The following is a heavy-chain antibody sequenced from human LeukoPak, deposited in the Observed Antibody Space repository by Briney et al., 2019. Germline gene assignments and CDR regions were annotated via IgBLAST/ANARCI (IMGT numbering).Heavy chain of an antibody. J-gene: IGHJ4*02. Sequence: WGSLTLSCVASGVSFSRYWMRWVRQAPGKGLERVANIKEDGSEKYYVDSVRGRFTISRDNAKNSLYLEMNSLRAEETAVYYCAREPLVTAAGVEGAPSSYFDNWGQGNLVTVSS. D-gene: IGHD1-26*01. CDR3: AREPLVTAAGVEGAPSSYFDN. CDR2: IKEDGSEK. V-gene: IGHV3-7*01. CDR1: GVSFSRYW.